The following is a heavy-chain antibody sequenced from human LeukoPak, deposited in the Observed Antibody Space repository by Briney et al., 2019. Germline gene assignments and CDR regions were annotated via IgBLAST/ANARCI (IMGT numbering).Heavy chain of an antibody. J-gene: IGHJ6*02. CDR3: AKEIRSEAYSRNYFYALDI. CDR2: ISGSGGTT. CDR1: GFTFNNYA. V-gene: IGHV3-23*01. D-gene: IGHD5-24*01. Sequence: GSLRLSCAASGFTFNNYAMNWVRQAPGKGLEWVSVISGSGGTTYYADSVKGRFTISRDNSKNTLHLQMNSLKTEDTAVYSCAKEIRSEAYSRNYFYALDIWGQGTTVTVSS.